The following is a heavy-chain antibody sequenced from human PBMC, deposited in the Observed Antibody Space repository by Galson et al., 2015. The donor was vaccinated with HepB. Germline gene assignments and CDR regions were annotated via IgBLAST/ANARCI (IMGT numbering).Heavy chain of an antibody. CDR3: ASAPGSSDDFWSGYPY. Sequence: TLSLTCAVSGGSISSGGYSWSWIRQPPGKGLEWIGYIYHSGSTYYNPSLKSRVTISVDRSKNQFSLKLSSVTAADTAVYYCASAPGSSDDFWSGYPYWGQGTLVTVSS. D-gene: IGHD3-3*01. CDR2: IYHSGST. CDR1: GGSISSGGYS. V-gene: IGHV4-30-2*01. J-gene: IGHJ4*02.